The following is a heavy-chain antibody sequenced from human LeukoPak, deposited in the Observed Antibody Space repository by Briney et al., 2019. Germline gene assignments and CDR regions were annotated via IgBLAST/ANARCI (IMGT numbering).Heavy chain of an antibody. D-gene: IGHD6-6*01. CDR1: GFTFDDYA. V-gene: IGHV3-9*03. J-gene: IGHJ3*02. Sequence: GGSLRLSCAASGFTFDDYAMHWVRQAPGKGLEWVSGISWNSGSIGYADSVKGRFTISRGNAKNSLYLQMNSLRAEDMALYYCAKDMHSSSPAGAFDIWGQGTMVTVSS. CDR2: ISWNSGSI. CDR3: AKDMHSSSPAGAFDI.